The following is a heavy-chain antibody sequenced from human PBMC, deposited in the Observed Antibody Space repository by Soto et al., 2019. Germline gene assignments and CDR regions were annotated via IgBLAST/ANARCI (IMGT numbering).Heavy chain of an antibody. CDR2: IDASSTHI. J-gene: IGHJ5*02. V-gene: IGHV3-21*01. CDR1: GFSFSTYN. D-gene: IGHD3-16*01. CDR3: VRQQYDFLVDP. Sequence: EVQLVESGGGLVKPGGSLRLSCAASGFSFSTYNMNWVRQAPGKGLEWVSSIDASSTHIYYADSVKGRFTISRDNGKSSLFLQMDRLRGEDTAPYYCVRQQYDFLVDPWGQGTLVTVSS.